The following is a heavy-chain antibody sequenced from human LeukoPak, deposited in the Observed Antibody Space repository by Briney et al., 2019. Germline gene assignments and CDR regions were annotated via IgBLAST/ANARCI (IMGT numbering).Heavy chain of an antibody. J-gene: IGHJ5*02. D-gene: IGHD3-10*01. CDR1: GGSISSGGYY. Sequence: SETLSLTCTVSGGSISSGGYYWSWIRQHPGKGLEWIGYIYYSGSTYYNPSLKSRVTISVDTSKNQFSLKLSSVTAADTAVYYCARGYYGSGSYYSVGFDPWGQGTLVTVSS. V-gene: IGHV4-31*03. CDR2: IYYSGST. CDR3: ARGYYGSGSYYSVGFDP.